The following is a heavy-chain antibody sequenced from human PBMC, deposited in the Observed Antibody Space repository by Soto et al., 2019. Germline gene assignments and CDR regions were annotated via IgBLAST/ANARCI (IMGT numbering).Heavy chain of an antibody. J-gene: IGHJ6*02. V-gene: IGHV3-74*01. Sequence: GGSLRLSCAASGFTFSSYWMHWVRQAPGKGLVWVSRINSDGSSTSYADSVKGRFTISRDNAKNTLYLQMNSLRAEDTAVYYCARLAYYYDSSGYYQKKYYYYYGMDVWGQGTTVTVSS. CDR2: INSDGSST. CDR3: ARLAYYYDSSGYYQKKYYYYYGMDV. CDR1: GFTFSSYW. D-gene: IGHD3-22*01.